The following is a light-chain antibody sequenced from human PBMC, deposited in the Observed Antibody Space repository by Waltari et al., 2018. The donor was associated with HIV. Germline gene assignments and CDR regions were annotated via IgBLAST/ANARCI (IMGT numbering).Light chain of an antibody. V-gene: IGKV3-15*01. CDR3: QQYNNWLRRT. Sequence: EIVMTQSPATLSASPGERATLSCRASQSVSSNLAWYQQKPGQAPRLLIYGASTRATGIPARFSGSGSGTEFTLTISSLQSEDFAVYYCQQYNNWLRRTFGQGTKVEIK. CDR2: GAS. J-gene: IGKJ1*01. CDR1: QSVSSN.